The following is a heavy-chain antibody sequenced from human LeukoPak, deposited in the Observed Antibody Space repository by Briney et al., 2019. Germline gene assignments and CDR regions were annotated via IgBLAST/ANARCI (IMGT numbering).Heavy chain of an antibody. CDR1: GFTFSTYA. D-gene: IGHD3-9*01. Sequence: PGGSLRLSCAASGFTFSTYAMHWVRQAPGKGLEWVAVISLDGSNKLYADSVKGRFTISRDNSKNTVSLEMNSLRAEDTAVYYCARGGFFDILTGYYQTQYYYPMDVWGRGTTVTVSS. CDR3: ARGGFFDILTGYYQTQYYYPMDV. J-gene: IGHJ6*02. V-gene: IGHV3-30*03. CDR2: ISLDGSNK.